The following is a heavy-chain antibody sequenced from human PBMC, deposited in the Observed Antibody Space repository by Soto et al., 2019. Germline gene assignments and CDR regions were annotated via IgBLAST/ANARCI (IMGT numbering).Heavy chain of an antibody. V-gene: IGHV4-38-2*01. Sequence: LSLTCAVSGYSITSGYYWGLIRQPPGKGLEWIGSFYHSGSPYYNPSLKSRVTISVDTSKNQFSLQLSSVTAADTAVYYCASGGGTYYLVYWGQGTLVTVSS. CDR2: FYHSGSP. D-gene: IGHD1-26*01. CDR1: GYSITSGYY. CDR3: ASGGGTYYLVY. J-gene: IGHJ4*02.